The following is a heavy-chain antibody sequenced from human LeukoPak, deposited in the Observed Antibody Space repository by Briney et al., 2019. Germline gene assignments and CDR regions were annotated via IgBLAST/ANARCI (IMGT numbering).Heavy chain of an antibody. CDR2: ISSSGTTI. Sequence: PGGSLRLSCAASGFTFSDYYMSWIRQAPGKGLEWVSYISSSGTTIYYADSMEGRFTISRDNAKNSLYLQMNSLRAEDTAVYYCARGQGYSYGVTDAFDIWGQGTMVTVSS. D-gene: IGHD5-18*01. J-gene: IGHJ3*02. CDR3: ARGQGYSYGVTDAFDI. V-gene: IGHV3-11*01. CDR1: GFTFSDYY.